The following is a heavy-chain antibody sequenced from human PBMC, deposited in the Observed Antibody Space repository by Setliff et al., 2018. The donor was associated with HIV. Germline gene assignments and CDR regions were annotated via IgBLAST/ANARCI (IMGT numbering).Heavy chain of an antibody. V-gene: IGHV1-69*13. CDR2: IIPIFGTA. CDR1: GGTFSSYT. Sequence: SVKVSCKASGGTFSSYTISWVRQAPGQGLEWMGGIIPIFGTANYAQKFQGRVTITADESTSTAYMELSSLRSEDTAVYYCASIVGASDAFDIWGQGTMVTVSS. J-gene: IGHJ3*02. CDR3: ASIVGASDAFDI. D-gene: IGHD1-26*01.